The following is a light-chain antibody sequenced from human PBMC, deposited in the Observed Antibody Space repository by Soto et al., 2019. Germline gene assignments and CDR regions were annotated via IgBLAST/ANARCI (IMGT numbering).Light chain of an antibody. CDR3: GTWDNSVSADV. CDR2: ENS. Sequence: QSVLTQPPSVSAAPGQTVTISCSGSSSDIGNNYVSWYQHLPGTAPKLLIYENSQRPSGIPDRFSGSKSGTSATLDITGLQTGDEADYYCGTWDNSVSADVFGTGTKVTVL. V-gene: IGLV1-51*02. J-gene: IGLJ1*01. CDR1: SSDIGNNY.